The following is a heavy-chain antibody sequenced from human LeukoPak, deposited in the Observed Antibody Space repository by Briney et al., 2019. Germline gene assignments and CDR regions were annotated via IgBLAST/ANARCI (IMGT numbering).Heavy chain of an antibody. Sequence: VASVKVSCKASGYTFTGYYMHWVRQAPGQGLEWMAWINPNSGGTNYAQKFQGRVTMTRDTSISTAYMELSRLRSDDTAVYYCARGRGYSYGEDLDYWGQGTLVTVSS. CDR2: INPNSGGT. V-gene: IGHV1-2*02. J-gene: IGHJ4*02. CDR3: ARGRGYSYGEDLDY. D-gene: IGHD5-18*01. CDR1: GYTFTGYY.